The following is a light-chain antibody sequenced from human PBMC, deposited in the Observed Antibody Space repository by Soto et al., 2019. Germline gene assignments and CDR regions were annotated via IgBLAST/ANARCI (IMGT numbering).Light chain of an antibody. V-gene: IGKV1-39*01. CDR1: QSIRNY. Sequence: DNQMTQDPSALSASVGDRVTISSRASQSIRNYLNWYQQKPGKPPKVLIHTTSSLQSGVPSRFSASGTETDFTLTISSLQPEDLATYYCQQSFSTPQTLGGGTKVDIK. J-gene: IGKJ4*01. CDR2: TTS. CDR3: QQSFSTPQT.